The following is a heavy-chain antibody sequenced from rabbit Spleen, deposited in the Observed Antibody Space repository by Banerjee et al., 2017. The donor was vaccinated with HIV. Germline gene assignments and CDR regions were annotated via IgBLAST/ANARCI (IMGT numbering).Heavy chain of an antibody. CDR2: IVPVFGIT. V-gene: IGHV1S7*01. CDR3: ARDGAVGSYFAL. D-gene: IGHD8-1*01. CDR1: GFTLSSYY. J-gene: IGHJ4*01. Sequence: QLEESAGGLVQPGGSLKLSCKASGFTLSSYYMNWVRQAPGKGLEWIGYIVPVFGITYYANWVNGRFSISRENARNTVLLQMTRPPAADTTTYFGARDGAVGSYFALGGPGPLVPVS.